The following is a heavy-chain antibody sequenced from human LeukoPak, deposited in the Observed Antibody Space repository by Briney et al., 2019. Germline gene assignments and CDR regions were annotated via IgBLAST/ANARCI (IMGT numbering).Heavy chain of an antibody. J-gene: IGHJ4*02. CDR1: GFTFSSYA. D-gene: IGHD6-19*01. CDR3: ARRSGIAVAGAFDY. Sequence: GGSLRLSCAASGFTFSSYAMNWVRQTPRKGLEWVSYISTSGLTIYYADSVKGRFTISRDNAKNSLYLQMNSLRAEDTAVYYCARRSGIAVAGAFDYWGQGTLVTVSS. V-gene: IGHV3-48*03. CDR2: ISTSGLTI.